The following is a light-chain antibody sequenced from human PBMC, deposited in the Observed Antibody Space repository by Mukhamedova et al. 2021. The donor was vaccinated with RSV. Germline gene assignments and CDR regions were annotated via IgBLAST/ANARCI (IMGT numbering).Light chain of an antibody. CDR3: QQFNSYPYT. J-gene: IGKJ2*01. CDR2: DAS. Sequence: WYQRRVHGKAPSLLIYDASTLKSGVPSRFRGSGSGTDLTLTISSMQPEDFATYYCQQFNSYPYTFGQGTKLEIK. V-gene: IGKV1-13*02.